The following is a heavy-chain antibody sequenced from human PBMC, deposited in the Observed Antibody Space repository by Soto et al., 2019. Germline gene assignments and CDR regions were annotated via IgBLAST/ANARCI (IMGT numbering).Heavy chain of an antibody. D-gene: IGHD2-8*01. CDR1: GYTFTSYG. Sequence: QVQLVQSGAEVKKPGASVKVSCKASGYTFTSYGISWVRQAPGQGLEWMGWISAYNGNTNYAQKLQGRVNMTTDTSTSTAYMALRSLRSDETAVYYCARPTNVLMVYDEAGYFDLWGRGTLVTFSS. J-gene: IGHJ2*01. CDR3: ARPTNVLMVYDEAGYFDL. CDR2: ISAYNGNT. V-gene: IGHV1-18*04.